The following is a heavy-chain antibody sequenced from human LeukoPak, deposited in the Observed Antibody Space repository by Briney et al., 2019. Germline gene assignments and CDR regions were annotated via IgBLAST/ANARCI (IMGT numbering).Heavy chain of an antibody. CDR2: ISASGSTT. D-gene: IGHD6-19*01. CDR3: AKSAVAPPYYFDC. V-gene: IGHV3-23*01. CDR1: GFTFSSYG. Sequence: AGSLKLSCAASGFTFSSYGMSWVRQAPGKGLEWISGISASGSTTYYADSVRGRFTISGDKSENTLYLQMNSLRVDDTAVYYCAKSAVAPPYYFDCWGQGTLVTVSS. J-gene: IGHJ4*02.